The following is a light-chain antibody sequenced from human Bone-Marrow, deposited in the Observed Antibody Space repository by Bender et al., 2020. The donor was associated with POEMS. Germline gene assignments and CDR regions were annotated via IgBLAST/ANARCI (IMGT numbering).Light chain of an antibody. Sequence: QSALTQPASVSGSPGQSITISCTGSRSAVGSYNYVSWYQQHPGKAPKVILYDVSQRPSGVPDRFSGSKSGNTASLTISGLQADDEAVYYCSSYAGSPVLFGGGTKLTVL. CDR1: RSAVGSYNY. CDR2: DVS. V-gene: IGLV2-11*01. CDR3: SSYAGSPVL. J-gene: IGLJ2*01.